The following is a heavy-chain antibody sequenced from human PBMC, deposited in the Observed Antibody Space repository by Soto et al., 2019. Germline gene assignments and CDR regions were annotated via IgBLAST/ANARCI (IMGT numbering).Heavy chain of an antibody. V-gene: IGHV3-9*01. CDR3: EKDSSRSYFDWNDY. D-gene: IGHD3-9*01. Sequence: EVHLVESGGGLVQPGRSLRLSCAASGFTFDNYAMKWVRQAPGKGLEWVSGISWDSDRTGYADSVKGRFTIYRDNAKNSLYLQMNSLRAEDTAFYSCEKDSSRSYFDWNDYCGQGTLVTVSS. J-gene: IGHJ4*02. CDR1: GFTFDNYA. CDR2: ISWDSDRT.